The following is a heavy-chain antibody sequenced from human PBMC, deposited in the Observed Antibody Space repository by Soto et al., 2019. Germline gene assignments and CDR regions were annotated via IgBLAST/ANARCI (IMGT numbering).Heavy chain of an antibody. V-gene: IGHV5-51*01. Sequence: GESLKISCQGSGYTFSNQWIAWVRQMPGKGLEWMGLTHPGNPESRYSPSIQGQVTMSVDKSINTAFLQWSSLKASDSAMYYCATHTSTGYWDCWGQGTLVTVSS. CDR1: GYTFSNQW. CDR2: THPGNPES. D-gene: IGHD6-13*01. J-gene: IGHJ4*02. CDR3: ATHTSTGYWDC.